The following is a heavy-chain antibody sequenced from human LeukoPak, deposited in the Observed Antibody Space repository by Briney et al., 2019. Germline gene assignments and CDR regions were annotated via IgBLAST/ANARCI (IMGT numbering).Heavy chain of an antibody. CDR2: IFSGGST. D-gene: IGHD5-24*01. CDR3: ARGVEGKRSYFDY. CDR1: GFTDISNY. V-gene: IGHV3-53*01. J-gene: IGHJ4*02. Sequence: GGSLSLSCGASGFTDISNYMTWLRQAPGKGREGGSDIFSGGSTFYADSVKGRFTFARDNSKNTVYLEMNNLRVEDTAVYYCARGVEGKRSYFDYWGQGTLVTVSS.